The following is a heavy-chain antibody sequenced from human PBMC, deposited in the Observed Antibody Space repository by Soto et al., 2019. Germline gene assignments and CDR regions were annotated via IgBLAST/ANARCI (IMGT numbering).Heavy chain of an antibody. CDR2: IIPIFGTA. CDR3: ASTYCSGGSCYRYGVDV. D-gene: IGHD2-15*01. CDR1: GGTFSSYA. J-gene: IGHJ6*02. V-gene: IGHV1-69*01. Sequence: QVQLVQSGAEVKKPGSSVKVSCKASGGTFSSYAISWVRQAPGQGLEWMGGIIPIFGTANYAQKFQGRVTITADESTSTAYMELSSLRSEDTAVYYCASTYCSGGSCYRYGVDVWGQGTTVTVSS.